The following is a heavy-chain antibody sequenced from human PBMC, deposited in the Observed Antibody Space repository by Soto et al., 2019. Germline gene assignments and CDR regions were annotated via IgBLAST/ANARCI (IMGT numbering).Heavy chain of an antibody. J-gene: IGHJ5*02. CDR1: GYSFTSYW. D-gene: IGHD6-19*01. CDR3: ARDSSGWFPPLDP. Sequence: GESLKISCKGSGYSFTSYWIGWVRQMPGKGLEWMGIIYPGDSNTRYSPSFQGQVTISADKSISTAYLQWSSLKASDTAMYYCARDSSGWFPPLDPWGQGTLVTVSS. V-gene: IGHV5-51*01. CDR2: IYPGDSNT.